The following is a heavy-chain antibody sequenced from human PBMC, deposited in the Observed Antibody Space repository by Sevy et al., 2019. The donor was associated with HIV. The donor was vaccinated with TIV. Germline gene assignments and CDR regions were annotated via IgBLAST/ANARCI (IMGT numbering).Heavy chain of an antibody. V-gene: IGHV1-8*01. CDR3: AGGGNGDFWSYEYYYYGMDV. CDR2: MSPNTGAT. Sequence: ASVKVSCAAFGYTFTTYDINWVRQAPAQGREWMGWMSPNTGATGFAQKFQGRVTLTSNKSITTAYMELGSLTYEDTAIYYCAGGGNGDFWSYEYYYYGMDVWGQGTTVTVSS. D-gene: IGHD3-3*01. CDR1: GYTFTTYD. J-gene: IGHJ6*02.